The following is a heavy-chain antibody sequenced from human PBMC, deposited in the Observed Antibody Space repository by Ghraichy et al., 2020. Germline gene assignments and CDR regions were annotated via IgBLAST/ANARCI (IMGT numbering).Heavy chain of an antibody. D-gene: IGHD3-9*01. V-gene: IGHV4-39*01. CDR3: ARHRYDTLSGYLKYYFDN. CDR1: GDSISNQNYY. CDR2: MYYSGTT. Sequence: SETLSLTCSVSGDSISNQNYYWGWIRQAPEKGLEWIGSMYYSGTTYYNPSLGSRITISVDTSQNQFSLKLNSVTAADTAVYYCARHRYDTLSGYLKYYFDNWGQGTLVTVSS. J-gene: IGHJ4*02.